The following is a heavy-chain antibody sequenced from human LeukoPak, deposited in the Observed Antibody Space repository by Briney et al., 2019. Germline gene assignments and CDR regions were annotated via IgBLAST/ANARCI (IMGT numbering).Heavy chain of an antibody. CDR3: ARSPTAGWFDP. Sequence: ASVKVSCKASGYTFTGYYIHWVRQAPGQGLEWMGWINLDSGGSNYAQKFQGRVTMTRDTSISTAYMELSRLTSDDTAVYYCARSPTAGWFDPWGQGTLVTVSS. J-gene: IGHJ5*02. CDR1: GYTFTGYY. V-gene: IGHV1-2*02. CDR2: INLDSGGS.